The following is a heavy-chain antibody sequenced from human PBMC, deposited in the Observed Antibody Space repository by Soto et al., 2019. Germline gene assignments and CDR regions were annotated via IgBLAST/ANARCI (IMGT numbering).Heavy chain of an antibody. CDR2: IYYSGST. Sequence: QVQLQGSGPGLVKPSETLSLTCTVSGGSISSYYWSWIRQPPGKGLEWIGYIYYSGSTNYNPSLKSRVTISVDTSKNQFSLKLSSVTAADTAVYYCARGSTDPAYYYSGMDVWGQGTTVTASS. CDR1: GGSISSYY. D-gene: IGHD2-15*01. J-gene: IGHJ6*02. CDR3: ARGSTDPAYYYSGMDV. V-gene: IGHV4-59*01.